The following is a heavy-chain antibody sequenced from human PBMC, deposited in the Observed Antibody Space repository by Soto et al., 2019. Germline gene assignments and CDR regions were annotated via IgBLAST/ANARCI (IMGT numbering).Heavy chain of an antibody. CDR2: ISTFNGKT. CDR1: RYTFTSHG. D-gene: IGHD1-26*01. J-gene: IGHJ3*01. Sequence: QVQLVQSGGDVKTPGASVKVSCTTFRYTFTSHGIAWVRQAPGPGLEWMGWISTFNGKTDNAQKFQGRVTMTADTLTSTVHMELRSLRSDDTAVYYCARLLTEGATFREDAFDLWGQGTKVTVSS. V-gene: IGHV1-18*01. CDR3: ARLLTEGATFREDAFDL.